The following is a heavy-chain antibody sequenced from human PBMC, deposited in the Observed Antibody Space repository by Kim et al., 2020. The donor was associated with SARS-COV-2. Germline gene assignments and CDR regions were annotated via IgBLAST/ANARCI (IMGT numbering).Heavy chain of an antibody. J-gene: IGHJ6*02. D-gene: IGHD2-15*01. CDR3: ARDMATAACSGGSCWGYYYYYYGMDV. Sequence: SETLSLTCTVSGGSISSSSYYWGWIRQPPGKGLEWIGSIYYSGSTYYNPSLKSRVTISVDTSKNQFSLKLSSVTAADTAVYYCARDMATAACSGGSCWGYYYYYYGMDVWGQGTTVTVSS. CDR2: IYYSGST. V-gene: IGHV4-39*07. CDR1: GGSISSSSYY.